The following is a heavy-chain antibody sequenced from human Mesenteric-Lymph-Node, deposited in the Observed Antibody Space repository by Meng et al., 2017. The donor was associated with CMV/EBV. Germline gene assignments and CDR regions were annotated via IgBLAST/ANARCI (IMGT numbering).Heavy chain of an antibody. Sequence: GESLKISCAASGFTFSSYAMHWVRQAPGKGLEWVAVISYDGSNKYYADSVKGRFTISRDNAKSSLYLQMNSLSAEDTAVYYCTRSTYYYDSSGYQYYFDYWGQGTLVTVSS. J-gene: IGHJ4*02. D-gene: IGHD3-22*01. CDR1: GFTFSSYA. CDR3: TRSTYYYDSSGYQYYFDY. CDR2: ISYDGSNK. V-gene: IGHV3-30-3*01.